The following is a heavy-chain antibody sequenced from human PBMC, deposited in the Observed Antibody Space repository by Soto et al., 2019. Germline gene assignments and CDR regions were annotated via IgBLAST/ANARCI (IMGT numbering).Heavy chain of an antibody. Sequence: EVQLLESGGDLVQPGGSLRLSCAASGFTFSTFAMSWVRQAPGEGLEWVSTLSGAGDDPYYADSVKGRFTISRDNSKNTLFLHMSCLRADDTAVYYCARLVVPERSRWFEPWGQGTLVTVSS. CDR1: GFTFSTFA. J-gene: IGHJ5*02. D-gene: IGHD2-21*01. CDR3: ARLVVPERSRWFEP. CDR2: LSGAGDDP. V-gene: IGHV3-23*01.